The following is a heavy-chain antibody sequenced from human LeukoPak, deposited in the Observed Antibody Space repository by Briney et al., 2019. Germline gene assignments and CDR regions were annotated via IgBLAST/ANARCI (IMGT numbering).Heavy chain of an antibody. Sequence: EASVKVSCKASGYTFTSYGISWVRQAPGQGLEWMGWISAYNGNTNYAQKLQGRVTMTTDTSTSTAYMELRSLRSDDTAVYYSARVTFTDDAFDIWGQGTMVTVSS. CDR2: ISAYNGNT. CDR3: ARVTFTDDAFDI. V-gene: IGHV1-18*01. CDR1: GYTFTSYG. J-gene: IGHJ3*02. D-gene: IGHD1-20*01.